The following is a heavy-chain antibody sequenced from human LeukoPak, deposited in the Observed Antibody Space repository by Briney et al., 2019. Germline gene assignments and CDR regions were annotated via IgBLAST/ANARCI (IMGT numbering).Heavy chain of an antibody. CDR3: TRDVVAGLYYYYYYYMDV. Sequence: GGSLRLSCTVSGLTFGDYAMSWVRQAPEKGLEWVGFIRSIAYGGTTDYAASVKGRFTIPRDDSKSIAYLQMNSLKTEDTAVYYCTRDVVAGLYYYYYYYMDVWGKGTTVTVSS. D-gene: IGHD6-19*01. CDR1: GLTFGDYA. J-gene: IGHJ6*03. CDR2: IRSIAYGGTT. V-gene: IGHV3-49*04.